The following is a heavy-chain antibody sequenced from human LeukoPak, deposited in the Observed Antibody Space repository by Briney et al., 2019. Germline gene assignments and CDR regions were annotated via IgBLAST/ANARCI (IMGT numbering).Heavy chain of an antibody. CDR2: IREERGQE. Sequence: GGSLRLSCVASGLTASNHWMSWVRQAPGKGLEWVANIREERGQEYYVDSVKGRFTISKNSAKNSLYLQMNTLRVEDTAMYYCASLDTAKQPLANHWGQGTLVTVSS. V-gene: IGHV3-7*03. D-gene: IGHD5-18*01. CDR1: GLTASNHW. CDR3: ASLDTAKQPLANH. J-gene: IGHJ5*02.